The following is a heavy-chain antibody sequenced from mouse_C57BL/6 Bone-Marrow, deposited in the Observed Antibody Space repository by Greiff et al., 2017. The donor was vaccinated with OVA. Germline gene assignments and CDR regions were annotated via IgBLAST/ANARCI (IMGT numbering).Heavy chain of an antibody. D-gene: IGHD1-1*01. CDR2: ISYDGSN. CDR3: AREPPHYYGSSCYAMDY. Sequence: EVKLVESGPGLVKPSQSLSLTCSVTGYSITSGYYWNWIRQFPGNKLEWMGYISYDGSNNYNPSLKNRISITRDTSKNQFFLKLNSVTTEDTATYYCAREPPHYYGSSCYAMDYWGQGTSVTVSS. J-gene: IGHJ4*01. CDR1: GYSITSGYY. V-gene: IGHV3-6*01.